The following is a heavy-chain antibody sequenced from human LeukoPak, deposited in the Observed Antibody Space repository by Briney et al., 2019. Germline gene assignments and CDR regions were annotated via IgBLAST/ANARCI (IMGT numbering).Heavy chain of an antibody. CDR1: GGSFSGYY. J-gene: IGHJ5*02. V-gene: IGHV4-34*01. Sequence: SETLSLTCAVYGGSFSGYYWSWIRQPPGKGLDGIGEINHMGSTNYNPSIKSRVTISVDTSKNQFSLKLSSVTAADTAVYYCAGAETYYYDSGWFDPLGPGNPGHRLL. CDR2: INHMGST. CDR3: AGAETYYYDSGWFDP. D-gene: IGHD3-22*01.